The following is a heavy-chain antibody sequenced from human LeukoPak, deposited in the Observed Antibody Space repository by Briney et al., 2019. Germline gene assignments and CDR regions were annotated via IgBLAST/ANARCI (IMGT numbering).Heavy chain of an antibody. D-gene: IGHD3-22*01. CDR3: ARGLLPGDYYYYYMDV. CDR2: INPSGGST. CDR1: GYTFTSYG. Sequence: ASVKVSCKASGYTFTSYGISWVRQAPGQGLEWMGIINPSGGSTSYAQKFQGRVTMTRDMSTSTVYMELSSLRSEDTAVYYCARGLLPGDYYYYYMDVWGKGTTVTISS. J-gene: IGHJ6*03. V-gene: IGHV1-46*01.